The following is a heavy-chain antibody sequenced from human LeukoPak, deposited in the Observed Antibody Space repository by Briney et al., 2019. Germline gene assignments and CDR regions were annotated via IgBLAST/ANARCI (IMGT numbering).Heavy chain of an antibody. V-gene: IGHV3-23*01. CDR3: AKGFRGVITYNWFDP. CDR2: ISGSGGST. Sequence: GGSLRLSCAASGFTFSSYAMSWVRQAPGKGLEWVSAISGSGGSTYYADSVKGRFTISRDNSKNTLYLQMNSLRAEDTAVYYCAKGFRGVITYNWFDPWGQGTLVTVSS. J-gene: IGHJ5*02. CDR1: GFTFSSYA. D-gene: IGHD3-16*02.